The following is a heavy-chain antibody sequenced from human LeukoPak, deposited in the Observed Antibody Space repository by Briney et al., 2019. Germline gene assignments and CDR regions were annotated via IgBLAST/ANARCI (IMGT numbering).Heavy chain of an antibody. CDR3: ARNRDGYNAWFDP. Sequence: NPSETLSLTCTVSGGSISTYYWSWIRQPPGKGLEWIGHIYYSGRTNYNPSLKSRVTISVDTSKNQFSLKLTSVTAVDTAVYYCARNRDGYNAWFDPWGQGTLVTVSS. J-gene: IGHJ5*02. CDR2: IYYSGRT. D-gene: IGHD5-24*01. V-gene: IGHV4-59*01. CDR1: GGSISTYY.